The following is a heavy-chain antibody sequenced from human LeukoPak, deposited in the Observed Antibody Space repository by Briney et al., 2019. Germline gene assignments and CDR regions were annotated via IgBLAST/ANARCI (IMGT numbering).Heavy chain of an antibody. CDR3: ARGIGASSGWYVIDY. J-gene: IGHJ4*02. Sequence: ASVKVSCKASGYTFTDYAMHWVRQAPGQRLEWMGWINGGNGNTKYSQKFQGRVTITRDTSATTAYMELSRLRSEDTAVYYYARGIGASSGWYVIDYWGQGTLVTVSS. CDR2: INGGNGNT. V-gene: IGHV1-3*01. CDR1: GYTFTDYA. D-gene: IGHD6-19*01.